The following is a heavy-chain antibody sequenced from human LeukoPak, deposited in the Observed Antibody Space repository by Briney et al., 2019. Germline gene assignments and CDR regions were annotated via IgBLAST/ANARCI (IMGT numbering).Heavy chain of an antibody. V-gene: IGHV1-2*02. Sequence: AAVKVSCKTSGYTFTGYYTHWVRHAPEPGLERMGWIDPHSGGTNYAQKSHGRDSMTTDTTITTAYMDLSRLRSDDTAVYYCAMWTSGWLASDYWGEAALVSVCS. CDR2: IDPHSGGT. D-gene: IGHD6-19*01. J-gene: IGHJ4*02. CDR3: AMWTSGWLASDY. CDR1: GYTFTGYY.